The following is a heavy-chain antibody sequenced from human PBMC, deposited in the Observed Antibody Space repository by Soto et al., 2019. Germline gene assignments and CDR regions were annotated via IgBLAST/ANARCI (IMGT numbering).Heavy chain of an antibody. CDR2: IYYSGST. V-gene: IGHV4-39*07. CDR3: ARERYYDFWSGPTHLDY. J-gene: IGHJ4*02. Sequence: SETLSLTCTVSGGSISSSSYYWGWIRQPPGKGLEWIGSIYYSGSTYYNPSLKSRVTISVDTSKNQFSLKLRSVTAADTAVYYCARERYYDFWSGPTHLDYWGQGTLVTVSS. D-gene: IGHD3-3*01. CDR1: GGSISSSSYY.